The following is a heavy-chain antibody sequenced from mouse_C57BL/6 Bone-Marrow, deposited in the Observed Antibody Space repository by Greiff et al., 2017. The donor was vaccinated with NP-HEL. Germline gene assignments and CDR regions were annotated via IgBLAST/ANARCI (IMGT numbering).Heavy chain of an antibody. CDR1: GYTFTSYW. D-gene: IGHD1-1*01. CDR3: ARELTTVGWYFDV. V-gene: IGHV1-69*01. CDR2: IDPSDSYS. J-gene: IGHJ1*03. Sequence: QVQLQQPGAELVMPGASVKLSCKASGYTFTSYWMPWVKQRPGQGLEWIGEIDPSDSYSNYNQKFKGKSTLTVDKSSSTAYMQLSSLTSEDSAVYYCARELTTVGWYFDVWGTGTTVTVSS.